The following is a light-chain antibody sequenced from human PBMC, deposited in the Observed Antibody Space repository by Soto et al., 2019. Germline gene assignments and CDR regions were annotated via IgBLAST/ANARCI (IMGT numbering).Light chain of an antibody. CDR2: GAS. V-gene: IGKV3D-20*02. CDR3: QQRSNWPPIT. CDR1: QSVSSSY. J-gene: IGKJ5*01. Sequence: EIVLTQYPGTLSLSPGERATLSCRASQSVSSSYLAWYQQKPGQAPRLLIYGASSRATGIPDRFSGSGSGTDFTLTISRLEPEDAALYYCQQRSNWPPITFGQGTRLEI.